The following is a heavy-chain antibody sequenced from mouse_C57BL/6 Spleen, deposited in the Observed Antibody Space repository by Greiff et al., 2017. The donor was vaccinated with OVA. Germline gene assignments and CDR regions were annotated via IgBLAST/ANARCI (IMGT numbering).Heavy chain of an antibody. D-gene: IGHD1-1*01. CDR3: ARVGDYYGAMDY. CDR1: GFNIKNSY. J-gene: IGHJ4*01. Sequence: VQLQQSVAELVRPGASVKLSCTASGFNIKNSYMHWVKQRPEQGLEWIGRFDPANGNPKYAPKFQGKAPLTADKSSNTAYLPLSSLTSEDTAIYYCARVGDYYGAMDYGGQGTSVTVSS. V-gene: IGHV14-3*01. CDR2: FDPANGNP.